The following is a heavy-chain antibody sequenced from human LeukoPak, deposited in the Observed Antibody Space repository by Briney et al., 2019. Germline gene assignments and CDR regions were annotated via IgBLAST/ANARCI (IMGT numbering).Heavy chain of an antibody. J-gene: IGHJ4*02. D-gene: IGHD3-22*01. Sequence: GGSLRLSCAASGFTFSSYSMNWVRQAPGKGLEWVSSISSSSSYIYYADSVKGRFTISRDNAKNSLYLQMNSLIAEYTAVYYCARDAARGYYDSSGYYYAFDYWGQGTLVTVSS. CDR3: ARDAARGYYDSSGYYYAFDY. V-gene: IGHV3-21*01. CDR1: GFTFSSYS. CDR2: ISSSSSYI.